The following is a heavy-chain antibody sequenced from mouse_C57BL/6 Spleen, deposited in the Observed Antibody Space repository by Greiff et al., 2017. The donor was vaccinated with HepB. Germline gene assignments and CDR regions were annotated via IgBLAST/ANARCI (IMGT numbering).Heavy chain of an antibody. CDR1: GYTFTSYW. CDR2: IDPSDSYT. V-gene: IGHV1-59*01. Sequence: QVQLQQPGAELVRPGTSVKLSCKASGYTFTSYWMHWVKQRPGQGLEWIGVIDPSDSYTNYNQKFKGKATLTVDTSSSTAYMQLSSLTSEDSAVYYWASEGLRRDYAMDFWGQGTSVTVSS. D-gene: IGHD2-2*01. J-gene: IGHJ4*01. CDR3: ASEGLRRDYAMDF.